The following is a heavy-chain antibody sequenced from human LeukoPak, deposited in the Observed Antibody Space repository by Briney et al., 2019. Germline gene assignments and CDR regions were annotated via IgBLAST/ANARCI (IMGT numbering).Heavy chain of an antibody. J-gene: IGHJ5*02. CDR3: ARDLSGLTLGLDP. D-gene: IGHD3-10*01. Sequence: PSETLSLTCTVSGGSISSGSYYWSWIRQPAGKGLEWIGRIYTSGSTNYNPSLKSRVTISVDTSKNQFSLKLSSVTAADTAVYYCARDLSGLTLGLDPWGQGTLVTVSS. V-gene: IGHV4-61*02. CDR1: GGSISSGSYY. CDR2: IYTSGST.